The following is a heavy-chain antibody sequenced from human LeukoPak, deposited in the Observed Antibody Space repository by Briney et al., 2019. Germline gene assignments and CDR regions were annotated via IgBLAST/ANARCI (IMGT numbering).Heavy chain of an antibody. CDR2: IRSKANSYAT. V-gene: IGHV3-73*01. CDR1: GFTFSGSA. Sequence: PGGSLRLSCAASGFTFSGSAMHWVRQASGKGLEWVGRIRSKANSYATAYAASEKGRFTISRDDSKNTAYLQMHSLKTEDTAVYYSTRRSQRLNAFDIWGQGTMVTVSS. D-gene: IGHD5-12*01. J-gene: IGHJ3*02. CDR3: TRRSQRLNAFDI.